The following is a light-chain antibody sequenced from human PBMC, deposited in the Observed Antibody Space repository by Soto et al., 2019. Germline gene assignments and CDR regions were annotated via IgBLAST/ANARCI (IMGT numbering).Light chain of an antibody. V-gene: IGKV3-20*01. CDR2: GAS. CDR1: QSVSTN. CDR3: QHYGNSPPSVT. J-gene: IGKJ3*01. Sequence: EIAMTQSPATLSVSPGEMATLSFSASQSVSTNLAWYQQNPGQAPRLLIYGASSRATGIPDRFSGSGSGTDFTLTINRLEPEDFAVYYCQHYGNSPPSVTFGPGTKVDIK.